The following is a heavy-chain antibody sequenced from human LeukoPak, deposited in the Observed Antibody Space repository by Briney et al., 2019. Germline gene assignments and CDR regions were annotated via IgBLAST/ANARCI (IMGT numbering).Heavy chain of an antibody. Sequence: PSETLSRTCAVYGGSLSGYYWSWIRQPPGKGLEWSGEINHSGNTNYNPSLESRVTISVDMSKNQFSLKLTSVTAADTAVYYCARQRGGTDYSYDYWGQGILVTVSS. CDR2: INHSGNT. J-gene: IGHJ4*02. V-gene: IGHV4-34*01. D-gene: IGHD3/OR15-3a*01. CDR1: GGSLSGYY. CDR3: ARQRGGTDYSYDY.